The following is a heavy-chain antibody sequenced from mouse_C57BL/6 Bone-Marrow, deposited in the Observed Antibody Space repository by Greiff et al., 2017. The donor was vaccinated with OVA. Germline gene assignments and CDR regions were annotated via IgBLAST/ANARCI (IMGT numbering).Heavy chain of an antibody. CDR3: TTRGGSSYGRIMDY. CDR1: GFNIKDDY. D-gene: IGHD1-1*01. Sequence: EVQLQQSGAELVRPGASVKLSCTASGFNIKDDYMHWVKQRPEQGLAWIGWIDPENGDTEYASKFQGKATITADTSSNTAYLQLSSLTSEDTAVYYCTTRGGSSYGRIMDYWGQGTSVTVSS. CDR2: IDPENGDT. V-gene: IGHV14-4*01. J-gene: IGHJ4*01.